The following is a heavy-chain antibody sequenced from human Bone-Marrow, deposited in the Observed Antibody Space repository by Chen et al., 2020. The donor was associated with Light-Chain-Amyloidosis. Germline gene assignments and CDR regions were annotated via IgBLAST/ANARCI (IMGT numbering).Heavy chain of an antibody. CDR1: GFTLCSID. V-gene: IGHV3-53*01. J-gene: IGHJ4*02. CDR3: ASGIQLWWYYFDY. D-gene: IGHD5-18*01. CDR2: IYSGGST. Sequence: EVQLLEPGGGLFNLGRSRLLSCVPSGFTLCSIDMIWVRQAPGKGLEWVSVIYSGGSTYYADSVKSRFTISRDNSKNTLYLQMNSLRAEDPAVYYCASGIQLWWYYFDYWGQGTLVTVSS.